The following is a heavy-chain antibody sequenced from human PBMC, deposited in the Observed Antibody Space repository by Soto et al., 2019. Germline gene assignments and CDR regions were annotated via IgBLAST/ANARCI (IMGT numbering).Heavy chain of an antibody. D-gene: IGHD2-21*01. CDR1: GFTFRKHA. J-gene: IGHJ4*02. V-gene: IGHV3-23*01. Sequence: EVQVLESGGALVQPGGSLRLSCAASGFTFRKHAMTWVRQAPGQGLEYVSSITASGSATCYAAAVRGRFASSRDNAKSTLELQRSSLRAEDTALYYCAKDVGDRGIDSWGQGTLVTVSS. CDR2: ITASGSAT. CDR3: AKDVGDRGIDS.